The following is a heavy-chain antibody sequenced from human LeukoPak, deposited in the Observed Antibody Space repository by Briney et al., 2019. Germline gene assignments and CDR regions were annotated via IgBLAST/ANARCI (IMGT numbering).Heavy chain of an antibody. CDR1: GYTFTSYY. Sequence: GASVTVSCKASGYTFTSYYMHWVRQAPGQGLEWMGIINTSGGSTIYAQKFQGRVTMTRDTSTSTVYMELSSLRSEDTAVYYCARVDLSGGYYYWGQGTLVTVSS. J-gene: IGHJ4*02. V-gene: IGHV1-46*01. D-gene: IGHD1-26*01. CDR2: INTSGGST. CDR3: ARVDLSGGYYY.